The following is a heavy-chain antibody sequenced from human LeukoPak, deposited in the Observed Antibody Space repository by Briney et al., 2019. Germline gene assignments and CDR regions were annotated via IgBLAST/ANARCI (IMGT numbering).Heavy chain of an antibody. CDR3: ARSVKMPTIVH. J-gene: IGHJ4*02. D-gene: IGHD5-24*01. CDR1: GYTFTTYY. V-gene: IGHV1-46*03. Sequence: ASVKVSCKASGYTFTTYYMHWVRQAPGPGLQWMGIINPSGGSTSYAQKFQGRVTMTRDTSTSTVYMELSSLRSDDTAIYYCARSVKMPTIVHWGQGTLVTVSS. CDR2: INPSGGST.